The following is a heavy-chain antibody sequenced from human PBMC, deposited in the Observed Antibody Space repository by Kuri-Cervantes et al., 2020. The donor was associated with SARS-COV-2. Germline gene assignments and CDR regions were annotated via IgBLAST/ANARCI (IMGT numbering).Heavy chain of an antibody. CDR3: VRDGDHWNFDY. Sequence: GGSLRLSCAAFGFTFSGHWIHWVRQAPGKGLVWVSRINPDGSYTNNADSVKGRFTLSRDNAKSMLFLQMNSLRAEDTAVYYCVRDGDHWNFDYWGQGTLVTVSS. CDR2: INPDGSYT. V-gene: IGHV3-74*01. J-gene: IGHJ4*02. D-gene: IGHD1-1*01. CDR1: GFTFSGHW.